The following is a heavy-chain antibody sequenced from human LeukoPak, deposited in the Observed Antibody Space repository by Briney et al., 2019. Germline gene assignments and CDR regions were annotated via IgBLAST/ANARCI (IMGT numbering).Heavy chain of an antibody. CDR3: ARITYSSGWYKGFFDL. Sequence: SETLSLTCTVSGYSISSGYYWGWIRQPPGKGLEWIGSIYHSGSTYYNPSLKSRVTISVDTSKNQFSLKLSSVTAADTAVYYCARITYSSGWYKGFFDLWGRGTLVTVSS. V-gene: IGHV4-38-2*02. J-gene: IGHJ2*01. CDR2: IYHSGST. D-gene: IGHD6-19*01. CDR1: GYSISSGYY.